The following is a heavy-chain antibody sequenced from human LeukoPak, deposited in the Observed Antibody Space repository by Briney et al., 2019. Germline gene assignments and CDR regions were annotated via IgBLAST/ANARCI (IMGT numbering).Heavy chain of an antibody. J-gene: IGHJ4*02. CDR1: GVSVSGFS. D-gene: IGHD2-2*02. CDR2: IYHSYYT. CDR3: ARIRCGHTESMCYNY. Sequence: KPSETLSLTCAVHGVSVSGFSWSWIRQSPGMGLEWIGEIYHSYYTNYNPSLKSRVTISADTSDNQFSLRLTSVTAADTAVYYCARIRCGHTESMCYNYWGLGTLVTVSS. V-gene: IGHV4-34*01.